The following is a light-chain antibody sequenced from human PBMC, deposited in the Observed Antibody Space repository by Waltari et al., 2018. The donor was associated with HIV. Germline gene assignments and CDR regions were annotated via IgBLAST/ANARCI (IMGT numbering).Light chain of an antibody. CDR2: GAS. J-gene: IGKJ4*01. Sequence: DIQVTQSPSFVSASVGDTVVLTCRASQDLRGSLAWFRQAPGEAPKLLIYGASTLQSGVPSRFRGSGSGRLFTLTISSLQPEDFATYYCQQAVSFPLAFGGGTKVEI. V-gene: IGKV1D-12*01. CDR1: QDLRGS. CDR3: QQAVSFPLA.